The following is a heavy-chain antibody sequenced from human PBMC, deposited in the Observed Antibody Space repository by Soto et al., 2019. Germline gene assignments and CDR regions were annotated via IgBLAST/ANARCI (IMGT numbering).Heavy chain of an antibody. Sequence: QVQLVESGGGVVQPGGSLRLSCAASGFTFRNYGVHWVRLAPGKGLEWVAVMAYDGSTKFYADSVQGRFTISRDNSKDTVYLQMNSLRVEDTAVYYCAKDVTSCGGGACDRNSLGNRFDPWGQGTLVTVSS. CDR3: AKDVTSCGGGACDRNSLGNRFDP. J-gene: IGHJ5*02. V-gene: IGHV3-30*18. D-gene: IGHD2-21*02. CDR2: MAYDGSTK. CDR1: GFTFRNYG.